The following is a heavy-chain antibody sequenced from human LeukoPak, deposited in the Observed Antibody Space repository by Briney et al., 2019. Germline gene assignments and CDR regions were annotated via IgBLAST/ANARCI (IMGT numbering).Heavy chain of an antibody. CDR3: ARVYSSSHNWFDT. Sequence: SETLSLTCTVSGGSISTTSYFWAWIRQPPGEGLEWIGSIYYSGTTYYNSSLKSRVSISVETSKNHFSLKMSSLTAADTAVYYCARVYSSSHNWFDTWGQGTHVTVSS. CDR2: IYYSGTT. D-gene: IGHD6-13*01. CDR1: GGSISTTSYF. V-gene: IGHV4-39*07. J-gene: IGHJ5*02.